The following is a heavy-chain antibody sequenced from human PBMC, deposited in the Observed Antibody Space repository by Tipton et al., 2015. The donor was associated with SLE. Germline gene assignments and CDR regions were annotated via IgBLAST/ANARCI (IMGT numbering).Heavy chain of an antibody. CDR2: IYSDGSNT. CDR1: GFTFSTYW. Sequence: SLRLSCEASGFTFSTYWMHWVRQGPGKGLVWVSRIYSDGSNTKYADSVKGRFTISRDNAKNMLYLQMNSLRAEDTAVYYRGITSTDYGMDVWDQGTTVTVSS. V-gene: IGHV3-74*03. J-gene: IGHJ6*02. D-gene: IGHD2-8*02. CDR3: GITSTDYGMDV.